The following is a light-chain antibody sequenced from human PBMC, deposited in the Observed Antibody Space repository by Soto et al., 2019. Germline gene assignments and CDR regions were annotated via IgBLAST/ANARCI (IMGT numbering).Light chain of an antibody. CDR2: GAS. Sequence: VFTQSPGTLSLSPVERATLSCSASQSVSSSYLAWYQQKPGQAPRLLIYGASSRATGIPDRFSGRGSGTDFTLTISSLQSEDFVVYYCQQYNNWPRTFGQGTKVDIK. J-gene: IGKJ1*01. CDR3: QQYNNWPRT. CDR1: QSVSSSY. V-gene: IGKV3-20*01.